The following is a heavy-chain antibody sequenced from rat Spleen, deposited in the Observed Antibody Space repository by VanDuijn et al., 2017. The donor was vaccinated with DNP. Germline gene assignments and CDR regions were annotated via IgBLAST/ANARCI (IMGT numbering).Heavy chain of an antibody. D-gene: IGHD1-4*01. V-gene: IGHV5-7*01. CDR1: GFTFSDYY. J-gene: IGHJ3*01. CDR3: ATSPGPNWFAY. Sequence: EVQLVESGGGLVQPGRSLKLSCAASGFTFSDYYMAWVRQTPKKGLECVATLSSDGTGTYYLDSVKGRFSISRDKAKSTLSLQMDSLRSEDTATYYCATSPGPNWFAYWGQGTLVTVSS. CDR2: LSSDGTGT.